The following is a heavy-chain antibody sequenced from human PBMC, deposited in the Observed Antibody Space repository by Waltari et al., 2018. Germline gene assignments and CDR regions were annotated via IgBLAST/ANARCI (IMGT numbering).Heavy chain of an antibody. CDR1: GYSISNIFF. D-gene: IGHD2-15*01. CDR2: VHQSGRS. J-gene: IGHJ4*02. V-gene: IGHV4-4*02. CDR3: ASDRGRGLYLDS. Sequence: VQLQESVPGRVKPSGTLSLPCTVSGYSISNIFFWCWVRQSPGTGPEWIGQVHQSGRSNYNPSLESRVTVSMDTSKNQFSLKMTSVTAADTAIYYCASDRGRGLYLDSWGQGTLVTVSP.